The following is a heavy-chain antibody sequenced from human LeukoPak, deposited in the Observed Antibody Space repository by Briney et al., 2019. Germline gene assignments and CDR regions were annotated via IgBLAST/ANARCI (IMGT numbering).Heavy chain of an antibody. V-gene: IGHV4-59*08. CDR3: ARAYGDYVADY. CDR2: IYYSGST. D-gene: IGHD4-17*01. J-gene: IGHJ4*02. CDR1: GGSISSYY. Sequence: PSETLSLTCTVSGGSISSYYWSWIRQPPGKGLEWIGYIYYSGSTNYNPSLKSRVTISVDTSKNQFSLKLSSVTAADTAVYYCARAYGDYVADYWGQGTLVTVSS.